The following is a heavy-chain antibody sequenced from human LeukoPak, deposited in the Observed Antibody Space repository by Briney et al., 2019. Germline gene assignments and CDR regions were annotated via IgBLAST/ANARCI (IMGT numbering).Heavy chain of an antibody. V-gene: IGHV4-34*01. CDR1: GGSFSGYY. D-gene: IGHD4-11*01. CDR3: ARDHGPTVATSPFYSYYMDV. CDR2: INHSGST. J-gene: IGHJ6*03. Sequence: ETLXLTCAVYGGSFSGYYWSWIRQPPGKGLEWIGEINHSGSTNYNPSLKSRVTISVDTSKNQFSLKLSSVTAADTAVYYCARDHGPTVATSPFYSYYMDVWGKGTTVTVSS.